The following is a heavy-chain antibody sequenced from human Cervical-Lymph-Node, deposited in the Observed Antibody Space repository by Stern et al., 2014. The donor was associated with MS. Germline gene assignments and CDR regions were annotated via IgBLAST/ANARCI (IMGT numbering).Heavy chain of an antibody. V-gene: IGHV3-11*01. J-gene: IGHJ3*02. CDR1: GFTFSDYY. Sequence: VQLVESGGGLVKPGGSLRLSCAASGFTFSDYYMNWIRQAPGRGLEWVSYITSSGRSRYYVDSVKGRFTISRDNAKNSLYLQMNSLRAEDTAVYYCASPGPQNAFDIWGQGTLVTVSS. CDR3: ASPGPQNAFDI. CDR2: ITSSGRSR.